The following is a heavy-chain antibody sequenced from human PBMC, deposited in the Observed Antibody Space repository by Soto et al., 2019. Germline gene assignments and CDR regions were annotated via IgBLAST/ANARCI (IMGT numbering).Heavy chain of an antibody. J-gene: IGHJ4*02. V-gene: IGHV4-59*01. CDR3: ARASTPVAGIFDT. D-gene: IGHD6-13*01. CDR2: VYFSGST. Sequence: SETLSLTCTVSGGSISNSYWGWIRQPPGKELEWIGYVYFSGSTSYNPSLKSRVTISVDTSKNQFALKLGSVTAADTAVYYCARASTPVAGIFDTWGPGTLVTVSS. CDR1: GGSISNSY.